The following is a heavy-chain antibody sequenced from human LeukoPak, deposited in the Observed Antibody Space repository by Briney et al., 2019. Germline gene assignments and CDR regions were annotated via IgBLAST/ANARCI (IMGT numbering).Heavy chain of an antibody. V-gene: IGHV3-48*03. CDR1: GFTFSSYE. J-gene: IGHJ4*02. CDR3: ARAGFLDYDSSGYRY. Sequence: PGGSLRLSCAASGFTFSSYEMNWVRQAPGKGLEWVSCISSSGSTIYYADSVKGRFTISRDNAKNSLYLQMNSLRAEDTAVYYCARAGFLDYDSSGYRYWGQGTLVTVSS. CDR2: ISSSGSTI. D-gene: IGHD3-22*01.